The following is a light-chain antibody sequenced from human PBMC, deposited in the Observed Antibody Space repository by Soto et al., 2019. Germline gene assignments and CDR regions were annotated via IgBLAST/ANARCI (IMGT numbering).Light chain of an antibody. Sequence: IQLTHSPSSLSASVGDRVTITCRASQGISNFLAWYQQKPGKAPNLLMYAASTLQSGVPSRFSGGESGTEYTLTISSLQPEDSATYYCQQLYIFPLTFGQGTRLEIK. V-gene: IGKV1-9*01. CDR2: AAS. CDR3: QQLYIFPLT. CDR1: QGISNF. J-gene: IGKJ5*01.